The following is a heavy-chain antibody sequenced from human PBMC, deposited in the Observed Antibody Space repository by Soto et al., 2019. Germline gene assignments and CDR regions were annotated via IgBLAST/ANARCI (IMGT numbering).Heavy chain of an antibody. V-gene: IGHV3-53*01. D-gene: IGHD6-6*01. J-gene: IGHJ6*02. CDR2: IYSGGNK. CDR1: GFNVSTDN. Sequence: SLRLSCAASGFNVSTDNMSWVRQAPGQGLEWVSVIYSGGNKFYAESVKGRFTISRDNSKNTLYLQMNRVRVEDTAVYYCARDRSIAGRNYHYGMDVWGQGTTVTVSS. CDR3: ARDRSIAGRNYHYGMDV.